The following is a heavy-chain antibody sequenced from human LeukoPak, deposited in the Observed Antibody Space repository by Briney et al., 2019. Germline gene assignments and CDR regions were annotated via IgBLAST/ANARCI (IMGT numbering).Heavy chain of an antibody. CDR1: GFTFGSYD. J-gene: IGHJ4*02. D-gene: IGHD6-13*01. CDR3: ARVAAAGSFDY. CDR2: IGTAGDT. V-gene: IGHV3-13*01. Sequence: GGSLRLSCAASGFTFGSYDMHWVRQATGKGLEWVSAIGTAGDTYYPGSVKGRFTISRENAKSSLYLQMNSLRAGDTAVYYCARVAAAGSFDYWGQGTLVTVSS.